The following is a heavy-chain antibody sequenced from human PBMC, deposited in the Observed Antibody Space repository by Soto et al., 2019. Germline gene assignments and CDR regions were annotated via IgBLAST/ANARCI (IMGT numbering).Heavy chain of an antibody. CDR2: INHSGST. Sequence: QLQLQQWGAGLLKPSETLSLTCAVYGGSFSGYYWSWIRQPPGKGLEWIGEINHSGSTNYNPSLNNRVIISVDTSQNQFSLKLSSVTAADTAVYYCANIPVTASPHYYYGMDVWGQGTTVTVSS. J-gene: IGHJ6*02. CDR1: GGSFSGYY. D-gene: IGHD2-21*02. V-gene: IGHV4-34*01. CDR3: ANIPVTASPHYYYGMDV.